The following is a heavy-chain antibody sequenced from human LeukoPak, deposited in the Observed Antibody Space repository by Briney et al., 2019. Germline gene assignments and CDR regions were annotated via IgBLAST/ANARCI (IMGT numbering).Heavy chain of an antibody. V-gene: IGHV3-48*04. CDR2: ISSSSSTI. D-gene: IGHD2-15*01. Sequence: GGSLRLSCAASGFTFTNHGFHWVRQVPGKGLEWVSYISSSSSTIYYADSVKGRFTISRDNAKNSLYLQMNSLRAEDTAVYYCARDGYCSGSSCYSTTDYWGQGTLVTVSS. CDR1: GFTFTNHG. J-gene: IGHJ4*02. CDR3: ARDGYCSGSSCYSTTDY.